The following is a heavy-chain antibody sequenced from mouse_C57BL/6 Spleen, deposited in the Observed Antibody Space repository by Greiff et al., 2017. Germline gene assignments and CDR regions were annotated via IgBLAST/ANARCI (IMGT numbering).Heavy chain of an antibody. CDR1: GYSITSGYY. Sequence: ESGPGLVKPSQSLSLTCSVTGYSITSGYYWNWIRQFPGNKLEWMGYISYDGSNNYNPSLKNRISLTRDTSKNQFFLKLNSVTTEDTATYYCAREGDYGSSYEYFDVWGTGTTVTVSS. D-gene: IGHD1-1*01. V-gene: IGHV3-6*01. CDR3: AREGDYGSSYEYFDV. CDR2: ISYDGSN. J-gene: IGHJ1*03.